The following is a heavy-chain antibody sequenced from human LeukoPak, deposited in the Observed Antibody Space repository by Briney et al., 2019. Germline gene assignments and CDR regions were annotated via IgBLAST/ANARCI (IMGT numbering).Heavy chain of an antibody. CDR2: ISGSGGST. CDR3: AKGSDYYGSGSSDY. CDR1: GFTFSSYA. V-gene: IGHV3-23*01. Sequence: GGSLRLSCAASGFTFSSYAMSWVRQAPGKGLEWVSAISGSGGSTYYADSVKGRFTISRDNSKNTLYLQMNSLRAEDTAVYYCAKGSDYYGSGSSDYWGQGTLVTVPS. D-gene: IGHD3-10*01. J-gene: IGHJ4*02.